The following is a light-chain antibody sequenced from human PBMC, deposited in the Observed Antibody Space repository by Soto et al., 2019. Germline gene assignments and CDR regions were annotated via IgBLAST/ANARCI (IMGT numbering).Light chain of an antibody. CDR3: QQFNNYPLT. V-gene: IGKV1-39*01. CDR1: QSISSY. Sequence: DIQMTQSPSSLSASVGDRVTITCLASQSISSYLNWYQQKPGKAPKLLIYAASSLQSGVPSRFSGSGSGTDSTLTISSLQPEDFATYYCQQFNNYPLTFGGGTKVDIK. CDR2: AAS. J-gene: IGKJ4*01.